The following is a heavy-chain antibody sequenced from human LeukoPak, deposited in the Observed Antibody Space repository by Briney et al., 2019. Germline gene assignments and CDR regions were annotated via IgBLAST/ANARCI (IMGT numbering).Heavy chain of an antibody. CDR2: IYYDGDT. CDR3: VRHSRNYGIY. J-gene: IGHJ1*01. D-gene: IGHD3-9*01. CDR1: DGSMSSYY. Sequence: SETLSLTCTVSDGSMSSYYWSWIRKRPGKGMGWIGYIYYDGDTSYNASLTSRVTISIYTAKNQFSLKLDSVTPADPAMYYCVRHSRNYGIYWRQGTLVPVSS. V-gene: IGHV4-59*08.